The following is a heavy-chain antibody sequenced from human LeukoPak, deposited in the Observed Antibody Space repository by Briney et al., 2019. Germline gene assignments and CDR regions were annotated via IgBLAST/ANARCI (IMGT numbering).Heavy chain of an antibody. D-gene: IGHD3-22*01. V-gene: IGHV3-15*01. Sequence: GGSLRLSCAASGFTVSSNYMSWVRQAPGKGLEWVGRIKSKTDGGTTDYAAPVKGRFTISRDDSKNTLYLQMNSLKTEDTAVYYCTTLQNYDSSGYYVWGQGTLVTVSS. CDR1: GFTVSSNY. CDR3: TTLQNYDSSGYYV. CDR2: IKSKTDGGTT. J-gene: IGHJ4*02.